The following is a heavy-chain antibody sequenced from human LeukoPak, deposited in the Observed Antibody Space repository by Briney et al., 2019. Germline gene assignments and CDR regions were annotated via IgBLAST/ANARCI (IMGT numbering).Heavy chain of an antibody. CDR2: ISFDGSNT. D-gene: IGHD3-10*01. V-gene: IGHV3-30*03. CDR3: ARAALPYGSGTYNWFDP. J-gene: IGHJ5*02. CDR1: GFTFSSYW. Sequence: PGGSLRLSCAASGFTFSSYWMHWVRQAPGKGLEWVAVISFDGSNTYYADSVKGRFTISRDNAKKSVFLQMRSLRVEDTAVYYCARAALPYGSGTYNWFDPWGQGTLVRVSS.